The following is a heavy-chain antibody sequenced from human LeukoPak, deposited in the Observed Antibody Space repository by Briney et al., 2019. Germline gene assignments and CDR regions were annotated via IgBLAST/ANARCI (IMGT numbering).Heavy chain of an antibody. D-gene: IGHD1-26*01. CDR3: ARGLSEATFDY. Sequence: GGSLRLSCAASGFSFSKFAMHWVRQAPGRGLEWVANIKQDGSEKYYVDSVKGRFTISRDNAKNSLYLQMNSLRAEDTAVYYCARGLSEATFDYWGQGTLVTVSS. CDR1: GFSFSKFA. V-gene: IGHV3-7*01. CDR2: IKQDGSEK. J-gene: IGHJ4*02.